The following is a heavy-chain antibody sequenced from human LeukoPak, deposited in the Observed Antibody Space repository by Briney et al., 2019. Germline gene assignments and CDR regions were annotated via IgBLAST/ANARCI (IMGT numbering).Heavy chain of an antibody. D-gene: IGHD5-18*01. J-gene: IGHJ4*02. V-gene: IGHV4-59*01. CDR2: IYYCGST. Sequence: SETLSLTCTVSGRSISSYYWSWIRQPPGKGLEWIGYIYYCGSTNYNPSLKSRVTISVDTSKNQFSLKLSSVTAADTAVYYCAGRYSYGYVGYWGQGTLVTVSS. CDR3: AGRYSYGYVGY. CDR1: GRSISSYY.